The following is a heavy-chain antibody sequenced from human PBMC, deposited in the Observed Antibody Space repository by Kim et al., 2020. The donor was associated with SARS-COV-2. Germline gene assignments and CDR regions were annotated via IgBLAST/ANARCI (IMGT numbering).Heavy chain of an antibody. J-gene: IGHJ2*01. D-gene: IGHD3-10*01. CDR2: VYYSGIT. V-gene: IGHV4-39*07. CDR3: ARDLASRGGSYYDGYSYPLNDYYYFAL. CDR1: GGSIRSDNYY. Sequence: SETLSLTCTVSGGSIRSDNYYWGWIRQSPGKGLEWIGSVYYSGITYFQTSLTSRVTISVVTSKSQFYLNLKSVTAADTAVYYCARDLASRGGSYYDGYSYPLNDYYYFALWGRGPLVTVSS.